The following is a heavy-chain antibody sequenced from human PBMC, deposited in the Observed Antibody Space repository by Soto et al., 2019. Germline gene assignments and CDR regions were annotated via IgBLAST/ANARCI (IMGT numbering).Heavy chain of an antibody. J-gene: IGHJ6*03. CDR1: GFTFSGYG. V-gene: IGHV3-33*01. CDR2: IWYDGSNK. Sequence: GGSLRLSCAASGFTFSGYGMHWVRQAPGKGLEWVAVIWYDGSNKYYADSVKGRFTISRDNSKNTLYLHMNSLRAEDTAVYYCARDSLAVAGSVYYHYYMDVWGKGTTVTVSS. CDR3: ARDSLAVAGSVYYHYYMDV. D-gene: IGHD6-19*01.